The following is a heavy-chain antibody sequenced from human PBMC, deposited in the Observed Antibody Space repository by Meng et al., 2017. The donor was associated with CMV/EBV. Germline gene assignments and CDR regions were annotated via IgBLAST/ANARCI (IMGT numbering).Heavy chain of an antibody. V-gene: IGHV3-73*01. CDR1: GFTFSGSA. D-gene: IGHD6-19*01. CDR3: TRIAVAGPYYYYGMDV. CDR2: IRSKANSYAT. J-gene: IGHJ6*02. Sequence: GESLKISCAASGFTFSGSAMHWVRQASGKGLEWVGRIRSKANSYATAYAASVTGRFTISRDDSKNTAYLQMNSLKTEDTAVYYCTRIAVAGPYYYYGMDVWGQGTTVTVSS.